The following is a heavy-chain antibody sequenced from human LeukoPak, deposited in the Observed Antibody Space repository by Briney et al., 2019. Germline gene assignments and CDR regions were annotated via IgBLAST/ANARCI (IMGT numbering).Heavy chain of an antibody. CDR2: INHSGGI. J-gene: IGHJ4*02. Sequence: SETLSLTCAVYAGSFSGYYWSWIRQPPGKGLGWSGEINHSGGINYNPPLKSRVTISVDTSKNQFSLKLSSVTAADTAVYYCARQWFHTQSFDYWGQGTLVTVSS. V-gene: IGHV4-34*01. CDR3: ARQWFHTQSFDY. CDR1: AGSFSGYY. D-gene: IGHD3-22*01.